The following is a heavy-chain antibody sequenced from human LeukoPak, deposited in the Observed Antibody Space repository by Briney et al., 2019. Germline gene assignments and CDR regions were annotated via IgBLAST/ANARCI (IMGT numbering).Heavy chain of an antibody. D-gene: IGHD3-9*01. V-gene: IGHV3-23*01. J-gene: IGHJ4*02. CDR1: GFTFSSYA. CDR3: AKDHPILTGYYGPNYFDY. CDR2: ISGSGGST. Sequence: PGGSLRLSCAASGFTFSSYAMSWVRQAPGKGLEWVSAISGSGGSTYYADSVKGRFTISRDNSKNTLYLQMNSLRAEDTAVYCCAKDHPILTGYYGPNYFDYWGQGTMVTVSS.